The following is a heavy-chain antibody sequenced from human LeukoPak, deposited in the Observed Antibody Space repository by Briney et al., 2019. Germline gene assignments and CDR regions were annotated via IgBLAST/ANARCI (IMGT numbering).Heavy chain of an antibody. D-gene: IGHD2-15*01. CDR1: SASISSGGYY. J-gene: IGHJ4*02. CDR2: IYYTGST. V-gene: IGHV4-31*03. CDR3: ANHCSGGTCYRYYFDH. Sequence: PSQTLSLTCTVSSASISSGGYYWSWLRQHPAKGLEWIGYIYYTGSTYYNPPLKSRVTMSVDTSKNQFSLTLSSVTAADTGVYYCANHCSGGTCYRYYFDHWGQGTLVTVSA.